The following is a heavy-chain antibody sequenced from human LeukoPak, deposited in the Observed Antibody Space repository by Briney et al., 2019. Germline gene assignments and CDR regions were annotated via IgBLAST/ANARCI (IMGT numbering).Heavy chain of an antibody. J-gene: IGHJ3*02. D-gene: IGHD5-18*01. Sequence: GASVKLSCKASGSTVTSYGISWARQAPGHGVEWMGWISAYNGNTTYAQKLQGRVTMPTDTSTSAAYMELRSLRSDDTAVYYCARDRIQLWLDAFDIWGQGTMVTVSS. CDR1: GSTVTSYG. CDR3: ARDRIQLWLDAFDI. CDR2: ISAYNGNT. V-gene: IGHV1-18*01.